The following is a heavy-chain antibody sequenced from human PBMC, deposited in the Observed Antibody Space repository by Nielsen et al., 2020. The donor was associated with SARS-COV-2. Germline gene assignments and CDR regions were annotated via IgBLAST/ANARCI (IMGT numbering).Heavy chain of an antibody. V-gene: IGHV3-33*01. J-gene: IGHJ6*02. D-gene: IGHD6-6*01. CDR2: IWYDGSNK. CDR3: ASYSSSSHYGMDV. CDR1: GFTFSSYG. Sequence: GGSLRLSCAASGFTFSSYGMHWVRQAPGKGLEWVAVIWYDGSNKYYADSVKGRFTISRDNSKNTLYLQMNSLRAEDTAVYYCASYSSSSHYGMDVWGQGTTVTVSS.